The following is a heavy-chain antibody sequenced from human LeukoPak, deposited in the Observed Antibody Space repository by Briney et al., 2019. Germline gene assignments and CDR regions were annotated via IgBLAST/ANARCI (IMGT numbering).Heavy chain of an antibody. CDR2: IWNDGSNK. CDR3: AKKAQYNGNYPLDY. D-gene: IGHD1-26*01. CDR1: GFTFSSYG. J-gene: IGHJ4*02. Sequence: GGSLRLSCAASGFTFSSYGMHWVRQAPGKGLEWVAVIWNDGSNKYYADSVKGRFTISRDNSKNTLYLQMNSLRAEDTALYFCAKKAQYNGNYPLDYWGQGTLVTVSS. V-gene: IGHV3-33*03.